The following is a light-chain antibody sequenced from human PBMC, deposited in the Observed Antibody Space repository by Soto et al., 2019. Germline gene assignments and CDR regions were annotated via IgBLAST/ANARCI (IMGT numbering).Light chain of an antibody. CDR2: DAS. Sequence: EIVLTQFPATLSLSPGETATLSCRASQTVGTYLAWYQQKPGQAPRLLISDASNRATGVPARFSGSGSGTDFTLTISSLEPEDFAVYFCQQRNNWPRITFGQGKRLEIK. J-gene: IGKJ5*01. V-gene: IGKV3-11*01. CDR3: QQRNNWPRIT. CDR1: QTVGTY.